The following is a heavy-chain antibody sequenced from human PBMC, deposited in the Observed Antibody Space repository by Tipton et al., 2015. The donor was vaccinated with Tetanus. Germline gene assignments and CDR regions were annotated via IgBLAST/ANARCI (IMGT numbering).Heavy chain of an antibody. CDR3: AKDAAAAGSASAPTLFPLVS. V-gene: IGHV3-9*01. J-gene: IGHJ5*01. Sequence: SLRLSCAASGFTFDDYAMHWVRQAPGKGLEWVSGISWNSGSIGYADSVKGRFTIPRDNAKNSLYLQMNSLRAEDTALYYCAKDAAAAGSASAPTLFPLVSW. CDR2: ISWNSGSI. D-gene: IGHD6-13*01. CDR1: GFTFDDYA.